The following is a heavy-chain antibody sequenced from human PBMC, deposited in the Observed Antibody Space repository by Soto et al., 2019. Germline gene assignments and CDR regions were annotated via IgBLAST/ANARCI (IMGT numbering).Heavy chain of an antibody. Sequence: QLQLQESGSGLVKPSQTLSLTCAVSGGSISSGGYSWSWIRQPPGKGLEWIGYIYHSGSTYYNPSLKSRGTISVDRVNNQFSLKLTSVTAADTAVYYCAGEGWELRRAFYIWCQGTMVTVSS. CDR2: IYHSGST. CDR1: GGSISSGGYS. CDR3: AGEGWELRRAFYI. J-gene: IGHJ3*02. V-gene: IGHV4-30-2*01. D-gene: IGHD1-26*01.